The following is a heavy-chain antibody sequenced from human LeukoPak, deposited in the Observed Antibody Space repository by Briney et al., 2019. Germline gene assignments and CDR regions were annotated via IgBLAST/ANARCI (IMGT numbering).Heavy chain of an antibody. Sequence: SETLSLTCTVSGVSISSADYYWSWIRQPPGKGLEWIGYISYTGSTFYSPSLKRRLTISVDTSKNQFSLKLNSVTAADTAVYYCARSPSDGSGHYYSGDYWGQGTLVTVSS. CDR2: ISYTGST. CDR3: ARSPSDGSGHYYSGDY. J-gene: IGHJ4*02. V-gene: IGHV4-30-4*01. D-gene: IGHD3-22*01. CDR1: GVSISSADYY.